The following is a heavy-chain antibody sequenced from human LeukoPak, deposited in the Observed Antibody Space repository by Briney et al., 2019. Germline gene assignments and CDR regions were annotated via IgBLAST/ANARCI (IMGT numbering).Heavy chain of an antibody. D-gene: IGHD3-22*01. CDR1: GASISSYY. V-gene: IGHV4-59*01. Sequence: SETLSLTCTVSGASISSYYWSWIRQPPGKGLERIGYIYYSGSTNHNPSLKSRVTISVDTSKNQFSLRLSSVTAADTAVYYCARHRYYYDSSGYYYQPWGQGTLVTVSS. J-gene: IGHJ5*02. CDR2: IYYSGST. CDR3: ARHRYYYDSSGYYYQP.